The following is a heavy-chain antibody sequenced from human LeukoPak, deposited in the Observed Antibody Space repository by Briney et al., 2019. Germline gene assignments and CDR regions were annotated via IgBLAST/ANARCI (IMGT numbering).Heavy chain of an antibody. J-gene: IGHJ5*02. Sequence: GASVKVSCKASGYTFTSYYMHWVRQASGQGLEWVGIINPSGGSTSYAQKFQGRVTMTRDTSTSTVYMELSSLRSEDTAVYYCARKAGYCSGGSCSNWFDPWGQGTLVTVSS. CDR2: INPSGGST. CDR1: GYTFTSYY. V-gene: IGHV1-46*03. D-gene: IGHD2-15*01. CDR3: ARKAGYCSGGSCSNWFDP.